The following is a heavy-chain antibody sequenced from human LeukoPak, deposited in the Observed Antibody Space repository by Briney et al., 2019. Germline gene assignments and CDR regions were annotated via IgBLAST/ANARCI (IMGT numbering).Heavy chain of an antibody. CDR2: IHYSGST. J-gene: IGHJ3*02. Sequence: SETLSLICPVSGGSISGYYWSWIRQPPGKGLEWIGYIHYSGSTNYKSSLRSRVTISTDTSKNRFSLKLSSVTAADTAVYYCARTNGWNDAFDIWGQGIMVIVSS. V-gene: IGHV4-59*01. D-gene: IGHD6-19*01. CDR3: ARTNGWNDAFDI. CDR1: GGSISGYY.